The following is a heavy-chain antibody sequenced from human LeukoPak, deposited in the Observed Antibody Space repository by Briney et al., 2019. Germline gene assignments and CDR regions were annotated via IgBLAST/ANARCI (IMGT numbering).Heavy chain of an antibody. J-gene: IGHJ4*02. CDR2: ISYDGSNK. D-gene: IGHD2-21*02. V-gene: IGHV3-30*04. CDR1: GFTFSSYA. CDR3: ARDLLGDYYFDY. Sequence: GGSLRLSCAASGFTFSSYAMHWVRQAPGKGLEWMAVISYDGSNKYYADSVKGRFTISRDNSKNTLYLQMNSLRAEDTAVYYCARDLLGDYYFDYWGQGTLVTVSS.